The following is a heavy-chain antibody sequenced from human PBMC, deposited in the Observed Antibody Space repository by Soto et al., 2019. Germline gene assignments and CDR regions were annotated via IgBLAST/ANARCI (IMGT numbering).Heavy chain of an antibody. D-gene: IGHD3-22*01. CDR1: GGTFSSYA. Sequence: QVQLVQSGAEVKKPGSSVKVSCKASGGTFSSYAMHWVRQAPGKGLEWVAVISYDGSNKYYADSVKGRFTISRDNSKNTLYLQMNSLRAEDTAVYYCARDGPYYYDSSGYLFDYWGQGTLVTVSS. V-gene: IGHV3-30-3*01. CDR2: ISYDGSNK. J-gene: IGHJ4*02. CDR3: ARDGPYYYDSSGYLFDY.